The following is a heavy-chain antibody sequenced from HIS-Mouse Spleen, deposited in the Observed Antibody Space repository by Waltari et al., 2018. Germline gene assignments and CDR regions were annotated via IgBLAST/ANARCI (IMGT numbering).Heavy chain of an antibody. CDR1: GLTFSSYG. CDR2: ISYDGSNK. V-gene: IGHV3-30*03. CDR3: EGVYGSGSYYFDY. D-gene: IGHD3-10*01. Sequence: QVQLVESGGGVVQPGRAVRLACAAAGLTFSSYGMHWVRQAPGKGLEWVAVISYDGSNKYYADSVKGRFTISRDNSKNTLYLQMNSLRAEDTAVYYCEGVYGSGSYYFDYWGQGTLVTVSS. J-gene: IGHJ4*02.